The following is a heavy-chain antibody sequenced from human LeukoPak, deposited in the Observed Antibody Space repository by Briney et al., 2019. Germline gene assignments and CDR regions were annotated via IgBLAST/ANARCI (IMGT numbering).Heavy chain of an antibody. V-gene: IGHV3-9*01. CDR3: AKSRGYSYVSHFDY. J-gene: IGHJ4*02. D-gene: IGHD5-18*01. CDR2: ISWNGGSI. CDR1: GFTFDDYG. Sequence: GGSLRLSCAASGFTFDDYGMNWVRQAPGKGLEWVSGISWNGGSIAYADSVKGRFTISRDSAKTSLYLQMNSLRAEDTALYYCAKSRGYSYVSHFDYWGQGSLVTVSS.